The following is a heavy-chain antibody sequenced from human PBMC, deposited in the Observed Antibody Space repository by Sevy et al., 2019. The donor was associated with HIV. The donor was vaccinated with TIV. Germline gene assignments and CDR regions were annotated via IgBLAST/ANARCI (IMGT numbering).Heavy chain of an antibody. CDR2: ISYDGSNQ. CDR3: ARFPPERAFDI. V-gene: IGHV3-30*04. CDR1: GLAFSSYA. Sequence: GGSLRLSCAASGLAFSSYAMHWVRQTPDKGLEWVAVISYDGSNQAYADSVKGRFTISKDNSKNTLYLQMNSLRGEDTAVYYCARFPPERAFDIWGQGTMVTVSS. J-gene: IGHJ3*02.